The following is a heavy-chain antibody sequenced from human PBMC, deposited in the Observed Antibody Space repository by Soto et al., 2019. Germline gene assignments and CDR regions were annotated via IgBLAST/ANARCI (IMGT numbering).Heavy chain of an antibody. Sequence: QEQLVESGGAVVQPGGSLRLSCAASGFTFSSTILHWVRQAPGKGLEWVAVMSFDGGIKFYTDSVKGRFTISRDNSKNTLYLQMNNLRPEDTAIYYCAIDYIPGPPDYFDYWGQGTLVTVSS. CDR3: AIDYIPGPPDYFDY. CDR1: GFTFSSTI. J-gene: IGHJ4*02. D-gene: IGHD3-10*01. V-gene: IGHV3-30-3*01. CDR2: MSFDGGIK.